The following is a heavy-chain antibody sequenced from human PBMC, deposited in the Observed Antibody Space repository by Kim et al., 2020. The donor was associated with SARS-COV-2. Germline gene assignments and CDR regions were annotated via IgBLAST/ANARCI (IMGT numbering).Heavy chain of an antibody. Sequence: GGSLRLSCAASGFTFGDYAMHWVRQAPGKDLEWVSGISWNSGSIVYADSVKDRFIISRDNAKNSLYLQMNSLRAEDTAFYYCAKIAAPGKNPFDYWGQGALVTVSS. CDR2: ISWNSGSI. J-gene: IGHJ4*02. V-gene: IGHV3-9*01. CDR3: AKIAAPGKNPFDY. CDR1: GFTFGDYA. D-gene: IGHD6-13*01.